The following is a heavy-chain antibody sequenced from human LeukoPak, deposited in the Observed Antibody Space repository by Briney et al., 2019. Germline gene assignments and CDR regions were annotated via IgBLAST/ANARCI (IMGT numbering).Heavy chain of an antibody. V-gene: IGHV4-4*02. J-gene: IGHJ4*02. CDR1: GDSISSKW. D-gene: IGHD6-19*01. CDR2: IYHSGTT. CDR3: ARAVGWYDTRFDY. Sequence: SGTLSLTCAVSGDSISSKWWSWVRQPPGKGLEWIGEIYHSGTTNYNPSLKSRVTISVDKSKNQFSLNLSSVTAADTAVYYCARAVGWYDTRFDYWGQGTLVTVSS.